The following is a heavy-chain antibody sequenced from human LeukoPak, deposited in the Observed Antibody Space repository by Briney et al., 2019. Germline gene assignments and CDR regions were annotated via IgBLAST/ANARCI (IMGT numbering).Heavy chain of an antibody. V-gene: IGHV1-69*04. CDR3: ARVYCSSTSCRLDY. J-gene: IGHJ4*02. CDR1: GGTFSSYA. D-gene: IGHD2-2*01. Sequence: SVTVSCKASGGTFSSYAISWVRQAPGQGLEWMGRIIPILGIANYAQKFQGRVTITADKSTSTAYMELSSLRSEDTAVYYCARVYCSSTSCRLDYWGQGTLVTVSS. CDR2: IIPILGIA.